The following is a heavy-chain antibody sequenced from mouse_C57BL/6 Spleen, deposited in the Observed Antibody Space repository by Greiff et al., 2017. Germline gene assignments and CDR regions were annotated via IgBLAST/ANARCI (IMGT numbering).Heavy chain of an antibody. CDR3: ARSGYDLLYYYAMDY. CDR2: ISDGGSYT. J-gene: IGHJ4*01. V-gene: IGHV5-4*01. CDR1: GFTFSSYA. D-gene: IGHD2-2*01. Sequence: EVQLVESGGGLVKPGGSLKLSCAASGFTFSSYAMSWVRQTPEKRLEWVATISDGGSYTYYPDNVKGRFTISRDNAKNNLYLQMSHLKSEDTAMYYCARSGYDLLYYYAMDYWGQGTSVTVSS.